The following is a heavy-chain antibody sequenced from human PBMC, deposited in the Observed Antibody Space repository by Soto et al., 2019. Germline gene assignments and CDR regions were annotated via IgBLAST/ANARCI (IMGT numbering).Heavy chain of an antibody. Sequence: DVQLVESGGGLXXXGGSXXXXXAVSGFTFSTYYMHWFRQVPGKGLEWVANIRQDGSAKYYVDSVKGRFTISRDNAKNSLYLQMNSLRVDDTAMYYCAGGTGWHRLDWGQGTLVTVSA. CDR1: GFTFSTYY. D-gene: IGHD6-25*01. V-gene: IGHV3-7*04. CDR3: AGGTGWHRLD. CDR2: IRQDGSAK. J-gene: IGHJ4*02.